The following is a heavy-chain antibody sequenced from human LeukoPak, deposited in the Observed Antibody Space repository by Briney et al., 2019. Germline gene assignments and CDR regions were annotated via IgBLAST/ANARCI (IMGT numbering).Heavy chain of an antibody. CDR3: ARDGAIVVVTRVNNWFDP. CDR2: INPNSGGT. Sequence: ASVKVSCKASGYTFTGYYMHWVRQAPGQGLEWMGWINPNSGGTNYAQKFQGRVTMTRDTSISTAYMELSRLRSDDTAVYYCARDGAIVVVTRVNNWFDPWGQGTLVTVSS. CDR1: GYTFTGYY. D-gene: IGHD2-21*02. V-gene: IGHV1-2*02. J-gene: IGHJ5*02.